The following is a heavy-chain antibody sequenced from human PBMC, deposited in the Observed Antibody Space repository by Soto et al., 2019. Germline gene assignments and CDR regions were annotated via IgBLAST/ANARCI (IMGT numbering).Heavy chain of an antibody. CDR2: IIPIFGTA. CDR1: GGTFSSYA. J-gene: IGHJ5*02. Sequence: GASVKVSCKASGGTFSSYAISWVRQAPGQGLEWMGGIIPIFGTANYAQKFQGRVTITADKSTSTAYMELSSLRSEDTAVYYCAREANYDILTGYYLGWFDPWGQGTLVTVSS. V-gene: IGHV1-69*06. D-gene: IGHD3-9*01. CDR3: AREANYDILTGYYLGWFDP.